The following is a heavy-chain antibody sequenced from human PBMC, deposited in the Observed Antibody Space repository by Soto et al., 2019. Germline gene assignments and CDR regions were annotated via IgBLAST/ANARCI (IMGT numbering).Heavy chain of an antibody. D-gene: IGHD3-3*01. CDR1: GGSFKSGSYS. Sequence: SETLSLTCTVSGGSFKSGSYSWSWIRQPPGKGLEWIGYVYHTGGTSYNPSLKSRVSISMDTSKNQFSLNLDSVTAADTAVYFCASDFAYFDSWGQGTLVTVSS. CDR2: VYHTGGT. V-gene: IGHV4-61*01. J-gene: IGHJ4*02. CDR3: ASDFAYFDS.